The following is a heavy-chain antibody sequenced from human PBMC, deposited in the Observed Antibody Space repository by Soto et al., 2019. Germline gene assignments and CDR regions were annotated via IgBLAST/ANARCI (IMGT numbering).Heavy chain of an antibody. Sequence: PSETLSLTCTVSGGSISSPSYYWGWIRQPLGKGLDWIGYIYYSGSTYYNPSLKSRVIISVDTSKNQFSLKLSSVTAADTAVYYCARGGLGYCSGGSCYSAELSRYYYGMDVWGQGTTVTVSS. D-gene: IGHD2-15*01. CDR3: ARGGLGYCSGGSCYSAELSRYYYGMDV. V-gene: IGHV4-31*03. J-gene: IGHJ6*02. CDR1: GGSISSPSYY. CDR2: IYYSGST.